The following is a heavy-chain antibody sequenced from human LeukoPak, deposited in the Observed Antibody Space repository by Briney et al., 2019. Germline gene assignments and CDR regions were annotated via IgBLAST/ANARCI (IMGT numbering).Heavy chain of an antibody. CDR2: ISTTGST. CDR3: ARGAALAIDY. D-gene: IGHD2-15*01. V-gene: IGHV4-61*02. J-gene: IGHJ4*02. CDR1: GGSVTSGSYY. Sequence: PSETLSLTCSASGGSVTSGSYYWSWIRQPAGQGLEWIGRISTTGSTNYNPSLKSRVTMSLDTSKNQFSLKLNSVTAADTAVYYCARGAALAIDYWGQGALVTVSS.